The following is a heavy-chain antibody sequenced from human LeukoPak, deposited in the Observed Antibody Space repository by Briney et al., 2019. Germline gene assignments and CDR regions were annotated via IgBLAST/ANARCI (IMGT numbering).Heavy chain of an antibody. CDR1: GFTLSSYW. Sequence: PGGSLRLSCAASGFTLSSYWMHWVRQAPGKGLVWVSRIKSDGRTNYAHSVKGRFTISRDNAKNTVSLQMNSLRAEDTGVYYCARAPSEIGGYYPEYFRHWGQGTLVIVSS. V-gene: IGHV3-74*01. J-gene: IGHJ1*01. CDR2: IKSDGRT. D-gene: IGHD3-22*01. CDR3: ARAPSEIGGYYPEYFRH.